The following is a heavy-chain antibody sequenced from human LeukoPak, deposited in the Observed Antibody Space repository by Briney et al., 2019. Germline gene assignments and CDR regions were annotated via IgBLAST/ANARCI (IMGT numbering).Heavy chain of an antibody. CDR1: GFTFSRYG. V-gene: IGHV3-30*03. Sequence: GGSLRLSCAASGFTFSRYGMHWVRQAPGQGLEWVAVISYDGSNTYYADSVKGRFTISRDNAKKSLYLQMNSLRDEDTAVYYCARDLNSGYYPYYFDFWGQGTLVTVSS. CDR2: ISYDGSNT. CDR3: ARDLNSGYYPYYFDF. J-gene: IGHJ4*02. D-gene: IGHD3-22*01.